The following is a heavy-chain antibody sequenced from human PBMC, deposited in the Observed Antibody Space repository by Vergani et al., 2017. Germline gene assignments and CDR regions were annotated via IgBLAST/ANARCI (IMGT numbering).Heavy chain of an antibody. V-gene: IGHV3-15*07. J-gene: IGHJ6*02. Sequence: EVQLVESGGGIVKPGGSLRLSCVASGFRFRNAWMNWVRRAPGKGLEWVGRIKSKLDRGTTDYAAAVKGRFTNSRDDSKNTLFLQMICLKTEDIGVYDCTTDHRDCGDGSCYWLSDHRYYGMDVWGRGTTVTVSS. D-gene: IGHD4/OR15-4a*01. CDR2: IKSKLDRGTT. CDR3: TTDHRDCGDGSCYWLSDHRYYGMDV. CDR1: GFRFRNAW.